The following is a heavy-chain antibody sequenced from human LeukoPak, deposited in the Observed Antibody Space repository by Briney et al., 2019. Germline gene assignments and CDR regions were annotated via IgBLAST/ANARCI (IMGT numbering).Heavy chain of an antibody. CDR2: FSSNGAST. CDR1: GFTLSSYA. CDR3: VKPLYPDCGSHSYDC. V-gene: IGHV3-64D*09. D-gene: IGHD1-26*01. Sequence: GGSLRLSCSASGFTLSSYAMHWVSQAPGNGLEYVSGFSSNGASTYYADSVKGRFTISRDNSKNTLYLQMRSLRAEDTAVYYCVKPLYPDCGSHSYDCWGQGTLVSVSS. J-gene: IGHJ4*02.